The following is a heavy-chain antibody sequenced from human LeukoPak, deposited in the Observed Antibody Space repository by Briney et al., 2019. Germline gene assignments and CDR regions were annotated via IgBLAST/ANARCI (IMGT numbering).Heavy chain of an antibody. Sequence: GEPLKISCTSSVYTFSHYWIGWVRQIPGKGVEGMGIIYPADADSCYSPAFQGLVTLTANKSMSTAYLHWSSLKASDTAVYYCAGRGGSSSSVDFWGEGTLLIVSS. V-gene: IGHV5-51*01. CDR3: AGRGGSSSSVDF. CDR2: IYPADADS. J-gene: IGHJ4*02. D-gene: IGHD6-6*01. CDR1: VYTFSHYW.